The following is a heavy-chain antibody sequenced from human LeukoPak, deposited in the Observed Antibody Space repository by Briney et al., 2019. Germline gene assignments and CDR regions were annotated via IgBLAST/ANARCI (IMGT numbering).Heavy chain of an antibody. D-gene: IGHD3-22*01. CDR1: GFTFSGYE. J-gene: IGHJ4*02. CDR2: IGSSGSTV. Sequence: TGGSLRLSCAASGFTFSGYEMNWVRQAPGQGLEWLAYIGSSGSTVYYADSVKGRFTISRDNIKNSLFLQMNSLRAEDTADYYCAREKFYDNSGYDYWGQGTLVTVSS. V-gene: IGHV3-48*03. CDR3: AREKFYDNSGYDY.